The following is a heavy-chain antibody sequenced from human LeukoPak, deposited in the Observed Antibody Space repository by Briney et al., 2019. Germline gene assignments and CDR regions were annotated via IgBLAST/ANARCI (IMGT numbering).Heavy chain of an antibody. CDR3: ARDPGRGWLQKRVYAFDI. CDR2: INPSGGST. D-gene: IGHD5-24*01. CDR1: GYTFTSYY. Sequence: GASVKVSCKASGYTFTSYYMHWVRQAPGQGLEWMGIINPSGGSTSYAQKFQGRVTMTRDTSTSTVYMELSSLRSEDTAVYYCARDPGRGWLQKRVYAFDIWGQGTMVTVSS. V-gene: IGHV1-46*01. J-gene: IGHJ3*02.